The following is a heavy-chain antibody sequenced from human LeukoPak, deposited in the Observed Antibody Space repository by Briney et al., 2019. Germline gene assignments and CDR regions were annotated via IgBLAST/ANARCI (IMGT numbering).Heavy chain of an antibody. Sequence: PGGSLRLSCAASGFTFSSYSMNWVRQAPGKGLEWIGEINHSGSTNYNPSLKSRATISVDTSKNQFSLKLSSVTAADTAVYYCTRGSIAYYYMDVWGKGTTVTISS. D-gene: IGHD3-22*01. CDR3: TRGSIAYYYMDV. V-gene: IGHV4-34*01. J-gene: IGHJ6*03. CDR2: INHSGST. CDR1: GFTFSSYS.